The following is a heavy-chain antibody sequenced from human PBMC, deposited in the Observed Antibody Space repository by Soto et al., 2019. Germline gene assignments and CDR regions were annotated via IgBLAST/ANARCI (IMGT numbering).Heavy chain of an antibody. J-gene: IGHJ4*02. CDR3: XXXXXXFXY. Sequence: QVQLVQSGAEVKKPGASVKVSCKASGYTFTSYGISWVRQAPGQGLEWMGWISAYNGNTNYAQKLQGRVTMTTDTSTSTAYMELRSLRSXXXXXXXXXXXXXXFXYWGQGTLVTVSS. CDR1: GYTFTSYG. CDR2: ISAYNGNT. V-gene: IGHV1-18*01.